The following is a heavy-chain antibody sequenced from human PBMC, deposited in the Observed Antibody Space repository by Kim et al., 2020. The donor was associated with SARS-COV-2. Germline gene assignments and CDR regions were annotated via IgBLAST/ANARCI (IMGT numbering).Heavy chain of an antibody. J-gene: IGHJ5*02. V-gene: IGHV1-69*04. D-gene: IGHD4-17*01. Sequence: LQGRVTITADKSTSTAYMELSSLRSEDTAVYYCARVPLYVTTVTTGWFDPWGQGTLVTVSS. CDR3: ARVPLYVTTVTTGWFDP.